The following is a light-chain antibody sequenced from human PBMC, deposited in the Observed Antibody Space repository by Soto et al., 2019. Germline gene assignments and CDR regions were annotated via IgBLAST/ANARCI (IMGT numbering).Light chain of an antibody. CDR2: DAS. CDR3: QQYDNLPT. Sequence: IQVSHSPCSLSASVGEIVTITCQSSQDISNYLNWYQQKPGKAPKLLIYDASNLETGVPSRFSGSGSGTDFTFTISSLQPEDIATYYCQQYDNLPTFGQGTRLEIK. J-gene: IGKJ5*01. V-gene: IGKV1-33*01. CDR1: QDISNY.